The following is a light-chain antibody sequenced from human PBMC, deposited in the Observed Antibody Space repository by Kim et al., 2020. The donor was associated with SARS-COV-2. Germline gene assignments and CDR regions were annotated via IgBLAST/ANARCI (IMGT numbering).Light chain of an antibody. CDR1: QQCSSY. J-gene: IGKJ4*01. Sequence: ATLFLSPGERATLSCRASQQCSSYLAWYQQKPGQVPRLLTYDASIRATGIPARFSGSGSGPVFTLTISSLEPEDFAVYYCKQLGPFGGGTKVDIK. CDR3: KQLGP. CDR2: DAS. V-gene: IGKV3-11*01.